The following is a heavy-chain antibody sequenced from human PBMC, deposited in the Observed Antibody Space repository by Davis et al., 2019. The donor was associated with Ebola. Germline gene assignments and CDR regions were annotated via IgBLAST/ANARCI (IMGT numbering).Heavy chain of an antibody. CDR3: ARPDWSGARGGFDP. V-gene: IGHV1-8*01. J-gene: IGHJ5*02. Sequence: ASVQVSCKASGYPFPSYDINWVRQAPGQGLEWMGWINPHSGNSGYALRFQGRITMTSNTSISTVFMELSTLRSDDTAVYYCARPDWSGARGGFDPWGQGTLVTVSS. CDR2: INPHSGNS. D-gene: IGHD3-10*01. CDR1: GYPFPSYD.